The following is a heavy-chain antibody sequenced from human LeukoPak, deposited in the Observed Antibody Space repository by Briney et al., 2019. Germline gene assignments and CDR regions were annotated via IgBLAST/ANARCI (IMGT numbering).Heavy chain of an antibody. CDR3: ARINHYGGNSVDY. CDR1: GYTFTSYG. D-gene: IGHD4-23*01. V-gene: IGHV1-18*01. J-gene: IGHJ4*02. Sequence: ASVKVSCKASGYTFTSYGISWVRQAPGQGLEWMGWISAYNGNTNYAQKFQGRVTMTRDTSISTAYMELSRLRSDDTAVYYCARINHYGGNSVDYWGQGTLVTVSS. CDR2: ISAYNGNT.